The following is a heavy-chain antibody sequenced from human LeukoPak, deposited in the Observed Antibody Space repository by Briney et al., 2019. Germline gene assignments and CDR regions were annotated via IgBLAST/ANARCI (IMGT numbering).Heavy chain of an antibody. CDR2: ISSSSSYI. CDR3: ARDMVRGAAFDY. V-gene: IGHV3-21*01. CDR1: GFTFSSYS. J-gene: IGHJ4*02. D-gene: IGHD3-10*01. Sequence: GGSLRLSCAASGFTFSSYSMNWVRQAPGKGLEWVSSISSSSSYIYYADSVKGRFTISRDNAKNSLYLQMNSLRAEDTAVYYSARDMVRGAAFDYWGQGTLVTVSS.